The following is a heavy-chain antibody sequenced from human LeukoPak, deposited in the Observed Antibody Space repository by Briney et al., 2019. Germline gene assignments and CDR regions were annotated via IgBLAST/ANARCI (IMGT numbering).Heavy chain of an antibody. V-gene: IGHV3-66*04. D-gene: IGHD2-21*01. CDR1: GFNVTTNN. J-gene: IGHJ4*02. Sequence: GGSLRLSCVGSGFNVTTNNMYWVRQAPGKGLECVSTFLAGGLLDYADSVRDRFTISRDTSKNTLYLQMNSLSAEDTAVYYCGRRFCNSCPLDFWGQGTLVTASS. CDR3: GRRFCNSCPLDF. CDR2: FLAGGLL.